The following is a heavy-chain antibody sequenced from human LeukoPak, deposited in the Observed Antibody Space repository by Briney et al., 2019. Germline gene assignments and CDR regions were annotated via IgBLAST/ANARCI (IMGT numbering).Heavy chain of an antibody. D-gene: IGHD6-13*01. Sequence: GGSLRLSCAASGFTFDDYGMSWVRPTPGKGLEWVSGINWNGGSTGYADSVKGRFTISRDNSKNSLYLQVNSLRAEDTAVYYCAKVGDYSSSWYGLRYFDYWGQGTLVTVSS. J-gene: IGHJ4*02. V-gene: IGHV3-20*04. CDR2: INWNGGST. CDR3: AKVGDYSSSWYGLRYFDY. CDR1: GFTFDDYG.